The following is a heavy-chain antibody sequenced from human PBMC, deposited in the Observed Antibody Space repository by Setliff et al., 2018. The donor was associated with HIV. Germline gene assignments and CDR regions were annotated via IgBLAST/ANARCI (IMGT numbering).Heavy chain of an antibody. Sequence: SETLSLTCTVSGGSISSGGYYWSWIRQHPGKGLEWIGNIYYSGSTYYNPSLKSRVTISVDTSKNQFSLKLSSVTAADTAVYYCARSKKRGDYYYYYYYMDVWGKGTTVTVSS. D-gene: IGHD3-16*01. V-gene: IGHV4-31*03. CDR1: GGSISSGGYY. J-gene: IGHJ6*03. CDR2: IYYSGST. CDR3: ARSKKRGDYYYYYYYMDV.